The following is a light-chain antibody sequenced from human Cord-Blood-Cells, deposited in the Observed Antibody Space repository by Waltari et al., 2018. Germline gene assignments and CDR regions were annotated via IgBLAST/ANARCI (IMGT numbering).Light chain of an antibody. Sequence: QSALTQPASVSGSPGQSITISCTGTSRAVGGYNYVSWYQTHPGKAPKLMFDDVSNRPSGVSNRFSGSKSGNTASLTISGLQAEDEADYYCSSYTSSSTLVVFGGGTKLTVL. CDR3: SSYTSSSTLVV. CDR1: SRAVGGYNY. V-gene: IGLV2-14*01. J-gene: IGLJ2*01. CDR2: DVS.